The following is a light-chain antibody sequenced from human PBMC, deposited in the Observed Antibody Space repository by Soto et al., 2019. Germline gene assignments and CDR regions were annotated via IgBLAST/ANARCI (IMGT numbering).Light chain of an antibody. CDR1: QNIRNF. J-gene: IGKJ1*01. Sequence: AIQLTQSPSSLSASVGDRVTISCRASQNIRNFLGWYQQKPGKAPKLLIYDASSLASGVPSRFSGSGSGTEFTLTISSLQPDDFATYYCQHYNVYPWTFGQGTQVDIK. V-gene: IGKV1-13*02. CDR2: DAS. CDR3: QHYNVYPWT.